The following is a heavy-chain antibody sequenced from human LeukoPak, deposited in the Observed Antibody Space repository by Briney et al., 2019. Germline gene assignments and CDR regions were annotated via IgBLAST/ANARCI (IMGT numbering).Heavy chain of an antibody. CDR3: AKDRADNGDRLRFDP. CDR1: GFSLSTYA. D-gene: IGHD4-17*01. CDR2: ISGAGGRT. V-gene: IGHV3-23*01. Sequence: GGSLRLSCAASGFSLSTYAMSWVRQAPGKRPERVSAISGAGGRTYYADSVKGRFTISRDNSKNTLYLQMDSLRAEDTAVYYCAKDRADNGDRLRFDPWGQGTLVTVSS. J-gene: IGHJ5*02.